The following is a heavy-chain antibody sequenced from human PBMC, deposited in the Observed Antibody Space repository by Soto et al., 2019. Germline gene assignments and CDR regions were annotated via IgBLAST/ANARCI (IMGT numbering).Heavy chain of an antibody. CDR3: ARGLGRQYQDNRNYFHLDY. J-gene: IGHJ4*02. CDR2: LYPNGRA. Sequence: GGSLRLSCAASGFTVSSNYLTWVRQAPGEGLKWVSVLYPNGRAFYADSVKGRFTISTDNSQNSVYLLMNTLRAEDTAIYYCARGLGRQYQDNRNYFHLDYWGQGTLVTVSS. CDR1: GFTVSSNY. V-gene: IGHV3-53*01. D-gene: IGHD1-20*01.